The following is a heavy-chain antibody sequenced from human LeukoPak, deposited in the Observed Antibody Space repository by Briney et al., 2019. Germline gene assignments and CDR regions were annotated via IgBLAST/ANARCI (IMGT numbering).Heavy chain of an antibody. Sequence: SGGSLRLSCAASGFTFSSYAMHWVRQAPGKGLEWVAVISYDGSNKYYADSAKGRFTISRDNSKNTLYLQMNSLRAEDTAVYYCARETIVVVINNWFDPWGQGTLVTVSS. CDR2: ISYDGSNK. CDR1: GFTFSSYA. V-gene: IGHV3-30-3*01. D-gene: IGHD3-22*01. CDR3: ARETIVVVINNWFDP. J-gene: IGHJ5*02.